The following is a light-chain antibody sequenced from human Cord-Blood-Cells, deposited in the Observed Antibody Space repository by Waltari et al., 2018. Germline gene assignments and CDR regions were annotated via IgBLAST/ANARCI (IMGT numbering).Light chain of an antibody. CDR3: CSYAGSSTWV. CDR1: SSDVGSYNL. J-gene: IGLJ3*02. Sequence: QSALTQPASVSGSPGQSITISYTGTSSDVGSYNLVSWYQQHPGKAPKLMIYEVSKRPAGVSKRFPGYKPGNTASLTISGLQAEDEADYYCCSYAGSSTWVFGGGTKLTVL. CDR2: EVS. V-gene: IGLV2-23*02.